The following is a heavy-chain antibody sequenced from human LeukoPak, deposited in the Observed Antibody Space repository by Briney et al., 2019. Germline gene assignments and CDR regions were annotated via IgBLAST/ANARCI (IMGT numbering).Heavy chain of an antibody. CDR2: LSSCGNTI. J-gene: IGHJ2*01. CDR3: SRLWGVTTHWYFEP. V-gene: IGHV3-11*01. Sequence: GGSLRLSCAVSVFTFSHYYMSGIRQAPGRGLEWVSYLSSCGNTIYYADSVKGRFTISRDNAKNSLSLQMNTLRVEDTAVCLFSRLWGVTTHWYFEPWARSPVVTVS. CDR1: VFTFSHYY. D-gene: IGHD4-17*01.